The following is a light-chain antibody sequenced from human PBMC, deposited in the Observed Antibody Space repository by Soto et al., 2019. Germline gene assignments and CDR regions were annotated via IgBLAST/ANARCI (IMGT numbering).Light chain of an antibody. CDR3: QTWGNGIHVV. J-gene: IGLJ2*01. CDR2: LDYDGSH. Sequence: QLVLTQSPSASASLGASVKLTCTLSSGHSSYAIAWHQQQPEKGPRYLMKLDYDGSHTKGDAIPDRFSGSSSGAERYLTISSLQSEDEAEYYCQTWGNGIHVVFGGGTKLTVL. CDR1: SGHSSYA. V-gene: IGLV4-69*01.